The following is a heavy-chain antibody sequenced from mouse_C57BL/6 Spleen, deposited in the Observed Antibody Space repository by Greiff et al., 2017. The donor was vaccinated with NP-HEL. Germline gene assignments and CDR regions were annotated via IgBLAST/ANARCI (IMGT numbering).Heavy chain of an antibody. V-gene: IGHV1-82*01. CDR3: ARSRDYDYDFDY. J-gene: IGHJ2*01. CDR2: IYPGDGDT. CDR1: GYAFSSSW. D-gene: IGHD2-4*01. Sequence: QVQLQQSGPELVKPGASVKISCKASGYAFSSSWMNWVKQRPGKGLEWIGRIYPGDGDTNYNGKFKGKATLTADKSSSTAYMQLSSLTSEDSAVYFCARSRDYDYDFDYWGQGTTLTVSS.